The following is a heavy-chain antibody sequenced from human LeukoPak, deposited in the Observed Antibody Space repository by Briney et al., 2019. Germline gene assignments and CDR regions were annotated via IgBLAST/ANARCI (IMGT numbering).Heavy chain of an antibody. CDR2: ISTDNGNT. Sequence: ASVKVSCKPSGSSFTSYGINWVRQAPGQRLEWMGWISTDNGNTDYAQNLQGRVTMTTDTSTSTAYMELRSLRSDDTAVYYCARGYSYGYGPLDYWGQGTLVTVSS. J-gene: IGHJ4*02. CDR3: ARGYSYGYGPLDY. CDR1: GSSFTSYG. D-gene: IGHD5-18*01. V-gene: IGHV1-18*01.